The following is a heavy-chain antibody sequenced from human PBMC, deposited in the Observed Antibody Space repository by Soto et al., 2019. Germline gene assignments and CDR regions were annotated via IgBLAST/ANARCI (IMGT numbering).Heavy chain of an antibody. V-gene: IGHV3-23*01. J-gene: IGHJ4*02. D-gene: IGHD3-22*01. CDR1: GFSFSNYA. CDR3: ANGPCDSSFPCPFDY. CDR2: ISGSGGST. Sequence: EVQLLESGGGLVQPGGSLRLSCAASGFSFSNYAMNWVRQAPGKGLEWVSAISGSGGSTYYADSVKGRFTISRDNSKNTLYLQMNSLRAEDTAVYYCANGPCDSSFPCPFDYWGQGTLVTVSS.